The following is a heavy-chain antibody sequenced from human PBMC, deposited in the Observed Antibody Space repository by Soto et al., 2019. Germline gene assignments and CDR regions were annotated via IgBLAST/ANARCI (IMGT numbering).Heavy chain of an antibody. J-gene: IGHJ5*02. CDR2: IWYDGSNK. D-gene: IGHD6-13*01. CDR1: GFTFSSYG. Sequence: QVQLVESGGGVVQPGRSLRLSCAASGFTFSSYGMHWVRQAPGKGLEWVAVIWYDGSNKYYADSVKGRFTISRDNSKNRXYLQMHSLRAEDTAVYYCAREWEVAAAGTRNWFDPWGQGTLVTVSS. V-gene: IGHV3-33*01. CDR3: AREWEVAAAGTRNWFDP.